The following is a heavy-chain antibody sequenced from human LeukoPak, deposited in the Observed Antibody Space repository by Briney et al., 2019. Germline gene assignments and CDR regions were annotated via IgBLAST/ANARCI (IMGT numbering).Heavy chain of an antibody. CDR2: IYYTGST. J-gene: IGHJ4*02. D-gene: IGHD3-3*01. V-gene: IGHV4-59*12. CDR3: AREGHYDSSRGYSIKYFDS. CDR1: GGSISSYY. Sequence: PSETLSLTCTVSGGSISSYYWSWIRQPPGKRLEWIATIYYTGSTYYNPSLKSRVTISVDTSKNQFSLKLSSVTAAGTAVYYCAREGHYDSSRGYSIKYFDSWGQGTLVTVSS.